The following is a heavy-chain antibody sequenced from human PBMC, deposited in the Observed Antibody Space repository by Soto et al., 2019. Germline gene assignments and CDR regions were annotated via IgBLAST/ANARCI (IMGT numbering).Heavy chain of an antibody. CDR3: AKGDYVWGSYRYTVDY. V-gene: IGHV3-23*01. CDR1: GFTFSSYA. J-gene: IGHJ4*02. D-gene: IGHD3-16*02. Sequence: GGSLRLSCAASGFTFSSYAMSWVRQAPGKGLEWVSAISGSGGSTYYADSVKGRFTISRDNSKNTLYLQMISLRAEDTAVYYCAKGDYVWGSYRYTVDYWGQGTLVTVSS. CDR2: ISGSGGST.